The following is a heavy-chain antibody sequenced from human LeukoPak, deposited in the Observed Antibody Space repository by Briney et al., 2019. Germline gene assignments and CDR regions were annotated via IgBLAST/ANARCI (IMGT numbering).Heavy chain of an antibody. V-gene: IGHV4-38-2*02. D-gene: IGHD3-9*01. CDR1: GYSISSGYY. Sequence: PSETLSLTCIVSGYSISSGYYWGWIRQPPGKGLEWIGSIYHSGNTYYNPSLKSRVTISLDTSKNQFSLKLSSVTAADTAVYYCARRTTYFGWRPSESPSCFDYWGQGTLVTVSS. CDR2: IYHSGNT. CDR3: ARRTTYFGWRPSESPSCFDY. J-gene: IGHJ4*02.